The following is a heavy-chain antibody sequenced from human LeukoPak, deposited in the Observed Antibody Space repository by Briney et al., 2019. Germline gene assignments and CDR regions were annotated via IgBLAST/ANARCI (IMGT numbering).Heavy chain of an antibody. CDR1: GGSISSSSYY. Sequence: SETLSLTCTVSGGSISSSSYYWGWLRQPPGKGLEWIGSIYYSGSTYYNPSLKSRVTISVDTSKNQFSLKLSSVTAADTAVYYCARDGGQNYDFWSGYYLPYYYYYYMDVWGKGTTVTVSS. CDR2: IYYSGST. CDR3: ARDGGQNYDFWSGYYLPYYYYYYMDV. V-gene: IGHV4-39*07. J-gene: IGHJ6*03. D-gene: IGHD3-3*01.